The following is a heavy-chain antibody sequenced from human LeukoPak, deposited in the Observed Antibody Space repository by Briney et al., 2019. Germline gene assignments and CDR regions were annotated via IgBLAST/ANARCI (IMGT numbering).Heavy chain of an antibody. CDR3: ARDSCSGGGCHYWYFDL. Sequence: GGSLRLSCAASGFTVSSNYMSWVRQIPGRGLEWVSVIYSGGSTYYADSVKGRFTISRDNSKNSLYLQMNSLRAEDTAVYYCARDSCSGGGCHYWYFDLWGRGTLVTVSS. D-gene: IGHD2-15*01. J-gene: IGHJ2*01. V-gene: IGHV3-53*01. CDR2: IYSGGST. CDR1: GFTVSSNY.